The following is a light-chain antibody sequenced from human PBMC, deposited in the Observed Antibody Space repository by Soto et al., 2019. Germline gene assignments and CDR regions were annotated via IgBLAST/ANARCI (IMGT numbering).Light chain of an antibody. CDR2: DAS. Sequence: DIQMTQSPSSLSASVGDRVTITCQASQDITNYLNWYQQKPGKAPKLLIYDASHLETGVPSRFSGSASGTDFTFTVISLQPEDFATYHCQQYDNLHLLTSGGGTRVEIK. CDR3: QQYDNLHLLT. J-gene: IGKJ4*01. V-gene: IGKV1-33*01. CDR1: QDITNY.